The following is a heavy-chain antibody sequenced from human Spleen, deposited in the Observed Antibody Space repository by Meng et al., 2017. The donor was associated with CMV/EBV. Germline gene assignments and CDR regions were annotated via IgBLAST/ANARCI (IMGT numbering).Heavy chain of an antibody. CDR1: GYVFLSYG. Sequence: ASVKVSCKSSGYVFLSYGVSWVRQAPGQGLEWLGWISGYSGKTNYAQRFQGRVTMTTDTSTSTAYMELRSLRSDDTAVYYCAGERGGDGYNYNYYAYYNLDVWGQGTTVTVSS. D-gene: IGHD5-24*01. CDR2: ISGYSGKT. CDR3: AGERGGDGYNYNYYAYYNLDV. J-gene: IGHJ6*03. V-gene: IGHV1-18*01.